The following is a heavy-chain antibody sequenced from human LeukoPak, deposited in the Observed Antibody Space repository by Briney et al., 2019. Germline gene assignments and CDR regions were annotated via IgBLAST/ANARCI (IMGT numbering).Heavy chain of an antibody. Sequence: GGSLSLSCAASGFTFSSYWIHWVRQVPGKGLVWVSRIDYDGSITNYADSVRSRITNSRDNARNTLYLQMNSLRVDDTAVYYCVKDLGGNYDYWGQGTLVTVSS. CDR1: GFTFSSYW. V-gene: IGHV3-74*01. D-gene: IGHD1-7*01. CDR2: IDYDGSIT. J-gene: IGHJ4*02. CDR3: VKDLGGNYDY.